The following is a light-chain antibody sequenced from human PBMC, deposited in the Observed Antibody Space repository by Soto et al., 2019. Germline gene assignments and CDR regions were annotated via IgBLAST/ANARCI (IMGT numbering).Light chain of an antibody. CDR1: QSLVHNDGNTY. Sequence: DIVMTQTPLSSPVTLGQAASISCRSSQSLVHNDGNTYLSWFQQRPGQPPRLLIYKVSDRFSGVPDRCSGSGAGKDFTLTIRRLEAEDVGVYYCMQATQSPWTFGQGTKVEIK. CDR3: MQATQSPWT. V-gene: IGKV2-24*01. J-gene: IGKJ1*01. CDR2: KVS.